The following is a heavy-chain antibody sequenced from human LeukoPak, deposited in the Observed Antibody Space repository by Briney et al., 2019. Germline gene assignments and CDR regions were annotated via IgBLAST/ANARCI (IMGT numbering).Heavy chain of an antibody. Sequence: SETLSLTCAVSGGSISSSNWWSWVRQPPGKGLEWIGEIYHSGSTNYNPSLKSRVTISVDKSKNQFSLKLSSVTAADTAVYYCARDGGNSVYYGMDVWGQGTTVAVSS. D-gene: IGHD4-23*01. CDR2: IYHSGST. CDR3: ARDGGNSVYYGMDV. V-gene: IGHV4-4*02. CDR1: GGSISSSNW. J-gene: IGHJ6*02.